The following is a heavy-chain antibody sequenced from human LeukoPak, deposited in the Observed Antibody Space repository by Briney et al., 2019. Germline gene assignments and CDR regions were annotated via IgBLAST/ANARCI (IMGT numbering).Heavy chain of an antibody. CDR3: ARGTTPRWFDP. CDR1: VYTFTSYG. J-gene: IGHJ5*02. V-gene: IGHV1-18*01. D-gene: IGHD4-11*01. CDR2: ISAYNGNT. Sequence: GASVTVSCKPSVYTFTSYGISWVRQAPGQGLEWMGWISAYNGNTNYAQKLQGRVTMTTDTSTSTAYMELRSLRSDDTAVYYCARGTTPRWFDPWGQGTLVTVSS.